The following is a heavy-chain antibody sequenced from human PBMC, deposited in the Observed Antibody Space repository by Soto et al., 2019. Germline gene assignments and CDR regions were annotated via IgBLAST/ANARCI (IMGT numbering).Heavy chain of an antibody. CDR3: ARGSGYYYWDDY. J-gene: IGHJ4*02. D-gene: IGHD3-22*01. V-gene: IGHV1-3*01. Sequence: VSVKVSCKASGNTVPNDAIHWVRQAPGQRLEWMGWINGGNGNTYYSEHFQGRVTITRDTSASTAYMELSSLRSEDTAVYYCARGSGYYYWDDYWGQGTLVTVSS. CDR2: INGGNGNT. CDR1: GNTVPNDA.